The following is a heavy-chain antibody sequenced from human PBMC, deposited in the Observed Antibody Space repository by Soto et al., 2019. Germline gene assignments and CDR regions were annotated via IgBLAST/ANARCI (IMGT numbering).Heavy chain of an antibody. D-gene: IGHD3-3*01. CDR1: GFTFSSYA. CDR2: ISGSGGST. Sequence: EVQLLESGGGLVQPGGSLNLPCAASGFTFSSYAMIWVRQAPGKGLEWVSAISGSGGSTYYADSVKGRFTISRDNSKNTLYLQMDSLRAEDTAVYYCAQGRFLEWLCVDYWGQGTLVTVSS. J-gene: IGHJ4*02. V-gene: IGHV3-23*01. CDR3: AQGRFLEWLCVDY.